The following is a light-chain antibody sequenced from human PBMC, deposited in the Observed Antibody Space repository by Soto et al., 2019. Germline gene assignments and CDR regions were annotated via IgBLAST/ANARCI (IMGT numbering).Light chain of an antibody. Sequence: QSVLTQPASVSGSPGQSITISCTGTSNDVGGYDYVSWYQQHPGKGPRLMIYAVTNRPSGVSNRFSGSKSGNTASLTISGLQAEDEADYFCSSYAASSTPVIFGGGTKLTV. CDR1: SNDVGGYDY. CDR3: SSYAASSTPVI. CDR2: AVT. V-gene: IGLV2-14*03. J-gene: IGLJ2*01.